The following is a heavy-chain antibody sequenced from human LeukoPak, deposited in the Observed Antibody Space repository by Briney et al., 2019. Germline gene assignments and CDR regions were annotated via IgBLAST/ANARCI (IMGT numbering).Heavy chain of an antibody. CDR3: ARHHTGTTIRWDY. CDR2: ILHSGSG. Sequence: KPSETLSLTCTVSGGSFSGTFFYWGWIRQPPGKGLEWIGSILHSGSGYYNPSLKSRVTISVDTSDNHFSLKLTSVTAADTAIYYCARHHTGTTIRWDYWGQGTLVTVSS. J-gene: IGHJ4*02. CDR1: GGSFSGTFFY. D-gene: IGHD4-23*01. V-gene: IGHV4-39*01.